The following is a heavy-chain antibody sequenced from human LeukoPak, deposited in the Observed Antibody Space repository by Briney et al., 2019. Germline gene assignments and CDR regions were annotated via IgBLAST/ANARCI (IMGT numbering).Heavy chain of an antibody. D-gene: IGHD6-6*01. CDR2: ISYDGSNK. Sequence: QAGGSLRLSCAASGFTFRSYAMHWVRQAPGKGLEWVADISYDGSNKYYADSVKGRFTISRDNSKNTLYLQMNSLRAEDTAVYYCARPYIAASSFDYWGQGTQVTVSS. CDR1: GFTFRSYA. CDR3: ARPYIAASSFDY. J-gene: IGHJ4*02. V-gene: IGHV3-30*01.